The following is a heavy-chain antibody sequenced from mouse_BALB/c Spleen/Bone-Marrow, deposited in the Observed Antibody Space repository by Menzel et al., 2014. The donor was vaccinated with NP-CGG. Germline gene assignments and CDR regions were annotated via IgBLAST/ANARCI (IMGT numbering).Heavy chain of an antibody. D-gene: IGHD1-1*01. CDR3: ARSLYYGSSYPLYAMDY. J-gene: IGHJ4*01. V-gene: IGHV1-80*01. CDR2: IYPGDGDT. CDR1: GYAFSSYW. Sequence: QVQLQQSGADLVRPGSSVKISCKASGYAFSSYWMNWVKQRPGQGLEWIGQIYPGDGDTNYNGKFKGKATLTADKSSSTAYMQLSSLTSEGSAVYFCARSLYYGSSYPLYAMDYWGQGTSVTVSS.